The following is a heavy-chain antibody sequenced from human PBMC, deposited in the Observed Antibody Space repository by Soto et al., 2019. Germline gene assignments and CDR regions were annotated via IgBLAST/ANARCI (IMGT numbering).Heavy chain of an antibody. CDR2: IVGSRT. V-gene: IGHV3-23*01. D-gene: IGHD5-12*01. Sequence: DVKLLESGGGLVQPGGSLSLSCAASGFTFSNYAMSWVRQAPGKGLECVSTIVGSRTYYTDSVKGRFTISRDNSQNTLYLQMNNLRADDTAVYYCAKDLRDWLRNAFDVWGQGTMVTVSS. CDR1: GFTFSNYA. CDR3: AKDLRDWLRNAFDV. J-gene: IGHJ3*01.